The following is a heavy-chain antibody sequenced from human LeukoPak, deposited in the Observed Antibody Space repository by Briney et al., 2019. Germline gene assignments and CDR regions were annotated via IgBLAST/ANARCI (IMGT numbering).Heavy chain of an antibody. CDR1: GGSISTGGYY. V-gene: IGHV4-31*03. D-gene: IGHD3-22*01. Sequence: SQTLSLTCTVSGGSISTGGYYWSWIRQHPGKGLEWIGNIYYSGSTYYSPSLKSRVTMSVDTSKNQFSLTLISVTAADTAVYFCARAAPNYYDSSGSLRNPYFDYWGQGTLVTISS. J-gene: IGHJ4*02. CDR2: IYYSGST. CDR3: ARAAPNYYDSSGSLRNPYFDY.